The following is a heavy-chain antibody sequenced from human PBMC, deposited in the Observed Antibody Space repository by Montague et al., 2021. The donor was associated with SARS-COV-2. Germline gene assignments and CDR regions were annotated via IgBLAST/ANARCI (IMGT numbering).Heavy chain of an antibody. CDR2: IYWGDEK. Sequence: PAPVKPTQTLTLTCTFSGFSITTSTMGVCWIRQPPGKALEWLALIYWGDEKRFSPSLKSRLTITKDTFKDQVVLRMTNMDPVDTATYYCVHYASGSYYFHYWGQGTLVTVSS. J-gene: IGHJ4*02. D-gene: IGHD3-10*01. CDR3: VHYASGSYYFHY. CDR1: GFSITTSTMG. V-gene: IGHV2-5*02.